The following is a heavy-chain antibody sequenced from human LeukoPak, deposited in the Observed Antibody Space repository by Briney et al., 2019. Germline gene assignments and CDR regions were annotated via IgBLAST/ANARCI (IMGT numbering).Heavy chain of an antibody. Sequence: GGSLRLSCAASGFTVSSNYMSWVRQAPGKGLEWVSVIYSGGSTYYADSVKGGFTISRDNSKNTLYLQMNSLRAEDTAVYYCARNGVDTSCRGCNWFDPWGQGTLVTVSS. J-gene: IGHJ5*02. CDR3: ARNGVDTSCRGCNWFDP. D-gene: IGHD2-2*01. V-gene: IGHV3-66*01. CDR1: GFTVSSNY. CDR2: IYSGGST.